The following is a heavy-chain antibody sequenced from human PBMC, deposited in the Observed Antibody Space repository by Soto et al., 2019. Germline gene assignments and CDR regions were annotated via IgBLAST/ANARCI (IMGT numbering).Heavy chain of an antibody. D-gene: IGHD1-7*01. CDR3: ARDRRNYVSYYYYYMDV. J-gene: IGHJ6*03. Sequence: SLRLSCAASGFTFSSYWMSWVRQAPGKGLEWVANIKQDGSEKYYVDSVKGRFTISRDNAKNSLYLQMNSLRAEDTAVYYCARDRRNYVSYYYYYMDVWGKGTTVNVSS. CDR1: GFTFSSYW. CDR2: IKQDGSEK. V-gene: IGHV3-7*01.